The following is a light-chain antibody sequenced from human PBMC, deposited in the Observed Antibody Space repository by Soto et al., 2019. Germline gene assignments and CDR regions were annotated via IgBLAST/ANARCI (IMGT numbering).Light chain of an antibody. CDR2: DVN. CDR3: CSYTSSSTHV. CDR1: SRDVGGYNF. J-gene: IGLJ1*01. V-gene: IGLV2-14*03. Sequence: QSALTQPASVSGSPGQSITISCTGTSRDVGGYNFVSWYQQHPGKVPKLMIFDVNRRPSGVSDRFSGSKSGNTASLTISGLQAEDEGDYYCCSYTSSSTHVFGSGTKLTVL.